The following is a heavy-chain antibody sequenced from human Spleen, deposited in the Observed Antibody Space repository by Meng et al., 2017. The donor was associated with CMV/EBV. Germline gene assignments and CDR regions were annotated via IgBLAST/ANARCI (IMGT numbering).Heavy chain of an antibody. CDR1: GFTFSSHA. J-gene: IGHJ4*02. Sequence: LSLTCLVSGFTFSSHAMTRVRQAPGKGLEWVSTISSSSSYIYYADSVKGRFTNSRDNAKNSPYLQMNSLRAEDTAVYYCARALSKWEPNPLFGYWGQGTLVTVSS. CDR2: ISSSSSYI. CDR3: ARALSKWEPNPLFGY. V-gene: IGHV3-21*01. D-gene: IGHD1-26*01.